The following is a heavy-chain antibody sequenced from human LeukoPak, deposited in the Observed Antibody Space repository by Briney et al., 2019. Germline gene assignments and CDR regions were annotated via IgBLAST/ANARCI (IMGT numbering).Heavy chain of an antibody. V-gene: IGHV3-30-3*01. CDR1: GFTFSSYA. CDR3: AKKDSSGYYSINAFDV. D-gene: IGHD3-22*01. CDR2: ISYDGSNK. Sequence: GGSLRLSCAASGFTFSSYAMHWVRQAPGKGLEWVAVISYDGSNKYYADSVKGRFTISRDNSKNTLYLQMNSLRAEDTAVYYCAKKDSSGYYSINAFDVWGQGTMVTVSS. J-gene: IGHJ3*01.